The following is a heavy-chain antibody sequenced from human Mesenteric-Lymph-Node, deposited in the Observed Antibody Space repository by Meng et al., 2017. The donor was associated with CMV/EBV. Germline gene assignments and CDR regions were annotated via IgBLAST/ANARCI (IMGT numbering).Heavy chain of an antibody. CDR2: INPDSGGT. V-gene: IGHV1-2*06. CDR3: AREHGAFDI. J-gene: IGHJ3*02. CDR1: GYTFTDYY. Sequence: ASVKVSCKASGYTFTDYYIHWVRLAPGQGLEWMGRINPDSGGTNYAQKFQGRVTMTRETSISTAYMELSRLRSDDTAVYYCAREHGAFDIWGQGTMVTVSS.